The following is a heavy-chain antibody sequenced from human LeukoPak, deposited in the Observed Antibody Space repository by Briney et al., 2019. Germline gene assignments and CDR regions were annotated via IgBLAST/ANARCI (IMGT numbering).Heavy chain of an antibody. D-gene: IGHD2-2*01. CDR2: INPNSGGT. V-gene: IGHV1-2*02. CDR1: GYTFTGYY. J-gene: IGHJ6*03. Sequence: GASVKVSCKASGYTFTGYYMHWVRQAPGQGLEWMGWINPNSGGTNYAQKFQGRVTMTRDTSISTAYMELSRLRSDDTAVYYCARDWVPAAIPYYYMDVWGKGTTVTVSS. CDR3: ARDWVPAAIPYYYMDV.